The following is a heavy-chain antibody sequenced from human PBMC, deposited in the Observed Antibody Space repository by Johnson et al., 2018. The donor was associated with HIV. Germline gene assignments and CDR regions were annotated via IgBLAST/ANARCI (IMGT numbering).Heavy chain of an antibody. V-gene: IGHV3-64*01. D-gene: IGHD1-26*01. CDR2: ISSNGGGT. Sequence: VQLVESGGGLVQPGGSLRLSCVASGFIFNNYAMHWVRQAPGRTLEYVSAISSNGGGTYYASFAKGRFTISRDNSKNTLYLQMNSLRAEDTAVYYCATSHGSHGAFDIWGQGTMVTVSS. J-gene: IGHJ3*02. CDR3: ATSHGSHGAFDI. CDR1: GFIFNNYA.